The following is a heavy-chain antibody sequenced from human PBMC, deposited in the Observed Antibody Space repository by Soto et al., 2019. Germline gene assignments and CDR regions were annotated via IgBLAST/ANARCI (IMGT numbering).Heavy chain of an antibody. CDR3: ATQGGFTDYYGMDV. CDR2: IVVGSGNT. D-gene: IGHD1-26*01. Sequence: QMQLVQSGPEVKKPGTSVKVSCKASGFTFTSSAVQWVRQARGQRLEWIGWIVVGSGNTNYAQKFQERVTITRDMPTSTAYMELSSLRSEDTAVYYWATQGGFTDYYGMDVWAKGPRSPSP. CDR1: GFTFTSSA. V-gene: IGHV1-58*01. J-gene: IGHJ6*02.